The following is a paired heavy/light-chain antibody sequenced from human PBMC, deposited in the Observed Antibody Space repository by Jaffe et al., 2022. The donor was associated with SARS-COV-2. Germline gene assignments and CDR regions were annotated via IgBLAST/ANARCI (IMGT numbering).Heavy chain of an antibody. CDR2: IYSSGST. Sequence: QVQLQESGPGLVKPSETLSLTCTVSGGSISSNNFYWSWVRQPPGKGLEWIGYIYSSGSTNYNPSLKSRVTMSIDTSKNQFSLKLSSVTAAETAVYYCARDGSWDGVNPYYYHMDVWGRGTTVTVSS. CDR1: GGSISSNNFY. CDR3: ARDGSWDGVNPYYYHMDV. V-gene: IGHV4-61*01. D-gene: IGHD1-26*01. J-gene: IGHJ6*03.
Light chain of an antibody. V-gene: IGLV1-44*01. Sequence: QSVLTQPPSASGTPGQRVTISCSGSSSSIGSNTVNWYQQLPGTAPKLLIYGFNQRPSGVPDRFSASKSGTSASLAIIGLQSEDEADYYCAAWDDSLNGRVFGGGTKLTVL. J-gene: IGLJ3*02. CDR3: AAWDDSLNGRV. CDR2: GFN. CDR1: SSSIGSNT.